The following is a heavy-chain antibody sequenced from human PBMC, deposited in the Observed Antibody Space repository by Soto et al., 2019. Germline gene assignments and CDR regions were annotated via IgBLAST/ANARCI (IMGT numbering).Heavy chain of an antibody. Sequence: ASVKVSCKASGYTFTSYGISWVRQAPGQGLEGMGWISAYNGNTNYAQKLQGRVTMTTDTSTRTAYMELRSLRSDDTAVYYCARGLGYYDFWSGPEGRYYGMDVWGQGTTVTVSS. CDR3: ARGLGYYDFWSGPEGRYYGMDV. CDR1: GYTFTSYG. V-gene: IGHV1-18*01. CDR2: ISAYNGNT. J-gene: IGHJ6*02. D-gene: IGHD3-3*01.